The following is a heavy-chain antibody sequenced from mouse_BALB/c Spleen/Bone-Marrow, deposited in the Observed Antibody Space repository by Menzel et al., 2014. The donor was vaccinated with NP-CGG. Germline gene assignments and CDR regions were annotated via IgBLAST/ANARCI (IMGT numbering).Heavy chain of an antibody. CDR2: INPYNDGT. D-gene: IGHD2-10*02. J-gene: IGHJ4*01. V-gene: IGHV1-14*01. CDR3: ARGGYGNVYYAMDY. CDR1: GYTFTSYV. Sequence: EVQLQQSGPELVKPGASVKMSCKASGYTFTSYVMHWVKQKPGQGLEWIGYINPYNDGTKYNEKFKGKATLTSDKSSSTSYMELSSLTSEDSAVYYCARGGYGNVYYAMDYWGQGTSVTVSS.